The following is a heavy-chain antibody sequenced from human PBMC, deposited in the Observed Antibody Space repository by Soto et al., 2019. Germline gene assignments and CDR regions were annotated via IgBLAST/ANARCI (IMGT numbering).Heavy chain of an antibody. CDR2: ISFDGSNK. CDR1: GFTFSSYA. J-gene: IGHJ5*02. D-gene: IGHD5-12*01. CDR3: GRDRRFGNGYNLGFDA. V-gene: IGHV3-30-3*01. Sequence: QVQLVESGGGVVQPGRSLRLSCAASGFTFSSYAMHWVRQAPGKGLEWVAVISFDGSNKYYADSVKDRFTITRDNSKNTLYVQMNILRAEATAVYYCGRDRRFGNGYNLGFDALGQGTLVTVSS.